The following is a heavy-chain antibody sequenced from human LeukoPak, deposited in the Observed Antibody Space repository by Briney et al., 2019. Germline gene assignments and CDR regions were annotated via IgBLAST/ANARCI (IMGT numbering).Heavy chain of an antibody. CDR1: GGSLSGYY. CDR2: ISDSGGST. D-gene: IGHD6-13*01. CDR3: ATDQAALYYFDY. V-gene: IGHV3-23*01. J-gene: IGHJ4*02. Sequence: ETLSLTCVVYGGSLSGYYWSWVRQAPGKGLEWVSAISDSGGSTYYADSVKGRFTISRDNSKNTLYLQMNNLRAEDTAVYYCATDQAALYYFDYWGQGTLVTVSS.